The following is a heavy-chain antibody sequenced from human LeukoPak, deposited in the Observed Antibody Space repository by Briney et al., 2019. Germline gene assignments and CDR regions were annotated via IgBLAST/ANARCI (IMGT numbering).Heavy chain of an antibody. V-gene: IGHV1-18*01. CDR2: ISAYNGNT. D-gene: IGHD5-12*01. CDR1: GYTFTNYA. CDR3: ARVRNSGFRYVDS. J-gene: IGHJ4*02. Sequence: ASVKVSCKASGYTFTNYAISWVGQAPGQGLEGVGWISAYNGNTNYAQKLQGRVTMTTDTSTSTAYMDLRSLRSDDTAVYYCARVRNSGFRYVDSWGQGTLVTVSS.